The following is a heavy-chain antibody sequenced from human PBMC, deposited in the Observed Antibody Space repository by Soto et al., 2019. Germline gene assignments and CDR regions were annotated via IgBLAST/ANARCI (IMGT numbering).Heavy chain of an antibody. CDR2: ISYDGSNK. CDR3: AKQIGPLPSVTTYGYYYYYGMDV. V-gene: IGHV3-30*18. Sequence: GGSLRLSCAASGFTFSSYGMHWVRQAPGKGLEWVAVISYDGSNKYYADSVKGRFTISRDNSKNTLYLQMNSLRAEDTAVYYCAKQIGPLPSVTTYGYYYYYGMDVWGQGTTVTVS. D-gene: IGHD4-17*01. CDR1: GFTFSSYG. J-gene: IGHJ6*02.